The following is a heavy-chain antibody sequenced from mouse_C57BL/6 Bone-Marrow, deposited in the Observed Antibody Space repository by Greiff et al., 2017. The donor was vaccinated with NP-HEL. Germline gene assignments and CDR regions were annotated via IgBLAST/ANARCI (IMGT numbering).Heavy chain of an antibody. D-gene: IGHD1-1*01. J-gene: IGHJ2*01. CDR2: IYPGNSDT. V-gene: IGHV1-5*01. CDR3: TIHYYGSSPDY. Sequence: VQLQQSGTVLARPGASVKMSCKTSGYTFTSYWMHWVKQRPGQGLEWIGAIYPGNSDTSYNQKFKGKAKLTAVTSDSTAYMALSSLTNEDSAVYYCTIHYYGSSPDYWGQGTTLTVSS. CDR1: GYTFTSYW.